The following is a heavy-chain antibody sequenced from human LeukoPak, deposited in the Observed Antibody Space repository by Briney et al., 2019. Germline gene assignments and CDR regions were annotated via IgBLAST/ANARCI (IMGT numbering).Heavy chain of an antibody. D-gene: IGHD3-10*01. J-gene: IGHJ4*02. V-gene: IGHV1-69*01. CDR2: IIPIFGTA. CDR3: ARDVRWLNSGWGSGTYYAPYFDY. CDR1: GGTFSSYA. Sequence: SVKVSCKASGGTFSSYAISWVRQAPGQGLEWMGGIIPIFGTANYAQKFQGRVTITADESTSTAYMELSSLRSEDTAVYYCARDVRWLNSGWGSGTYYAPYFDYWGQGTLVTVSS.